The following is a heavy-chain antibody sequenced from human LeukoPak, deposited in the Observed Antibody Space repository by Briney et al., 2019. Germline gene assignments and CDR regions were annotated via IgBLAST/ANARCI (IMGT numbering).Heavy chain of an antibody. D-gene: IGHD6-13*01. Sequence: GRSLRLSCAASGFSLSAYGVHWVRRAPGKGLEWVAVIWYDGTSKDYADSVKGRFTFSRDNSKNTLYLQMNSLTVEDTAVYCCARSQSSSLIDYWGQGTLVTVSS. J-gene: IGHJ4*02. V-gene: IGHV3-33*01. CDR2: IWYDGTSK. CDR3: ARSQSSSLIDY. CDR1: GFSLSAYG.